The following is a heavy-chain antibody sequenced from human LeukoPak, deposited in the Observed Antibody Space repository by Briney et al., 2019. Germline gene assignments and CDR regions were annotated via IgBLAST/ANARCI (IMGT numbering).Heavy chain of an antibody. Sequence: TSETLSLTCGVSGDSIRKYYWTWVRQPPGKGLEWIGQIYYSGTTNYNPSLKNRVIISVDTSRNQVSLTLNSATAADTAVYYCARGASRSFDYWGQGTLVTVSS. V-gene: IGHV4-59*01. CDR1: GDSIRKYY. CDR2: IYYSGTT. J-gene: IGHJ4*02. CDR3: ARGASRSFDY.